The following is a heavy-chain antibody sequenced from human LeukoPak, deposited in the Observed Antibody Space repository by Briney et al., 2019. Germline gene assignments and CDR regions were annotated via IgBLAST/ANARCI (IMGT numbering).Heavy chain of an antibody. V-gene: IGHV3-20*04. CDR3: ARDQGSADY. Sequence: RPGGSLRLSCAASGFDFDDYGMTWVRQAPGKGLEWVSGINGTGGSTGYADSVRGRFIISRDNAKNYVHLQMDSLRAEDTAVYYCARDQGSADYWGQGTLVTVSS. CDR1: GFDFDDYG. J-gene: IGHJ4*02. CDR2: INGTGGST.